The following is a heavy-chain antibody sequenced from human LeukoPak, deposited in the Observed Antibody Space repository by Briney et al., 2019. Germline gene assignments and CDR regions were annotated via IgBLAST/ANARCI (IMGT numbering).Heavy chain of an antibody. J-gene: IGHJ4*02. CDR3: ARFPRGYTSGWYFDY. CDR2: INGDGSST. CDR1: GFTFSSYW. Sequence: PGGSLRLSCAASGFTFSSYWMHWVRQAPGKGLVWVSGINGDGSSTSHADSVKGRFTISRDNAKNTLYLQMNSLRAEDTAVYYCARFPRGYTSGWYFDYWSQGTLVTVSS. V-gene: IGHV3-74*01. D-gene: IGHD6-19*01.